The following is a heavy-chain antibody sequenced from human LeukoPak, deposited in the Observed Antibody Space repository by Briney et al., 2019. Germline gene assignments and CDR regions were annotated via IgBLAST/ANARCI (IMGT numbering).Heavy chain of an antibody. CDR2: IYYSGST. Sequence: SETLSLTCAVYGGSFSGYYWSWIRQHPGKGLEWIGYIYYSGSTYYNPSLKSRVALSVDTSKNQFSLKLSSLTAADTAVYYCAKSREEIRGLDAFDIWGQGTMVTVSS. CDR3: AKSREEIRGLDAFDI. J-gene: IGHJ3*02. V-gene: IGHV4-31*11. D-gene: IGHD5-24*01. CDR1: GGSFSGYY.